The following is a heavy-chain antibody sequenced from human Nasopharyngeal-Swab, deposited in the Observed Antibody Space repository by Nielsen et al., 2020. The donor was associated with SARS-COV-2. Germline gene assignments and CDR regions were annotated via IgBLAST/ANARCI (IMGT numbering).Heavy chain of an antibody. D-gene: IGHD3-10*01. CDR2: ISGSGGST. J-gene: IGHJ3*02. CDR3: AKLSPYYYGSGSSHDAFDI. Sequence: VRQAPGKGLEWVSAISGSGGSTYYAGSVKGRFTISRDNSKNTLYLQMNSLRAEDTAVYYGAKLSPYYYGSGSSHDAFDIWGQGTMVTVSS. V-gene: IGHV3-23*01.